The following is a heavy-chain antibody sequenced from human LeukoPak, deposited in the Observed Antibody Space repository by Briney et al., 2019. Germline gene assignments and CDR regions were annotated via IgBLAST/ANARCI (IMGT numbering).Heavy chain of an antibody. D-gene: IGHD4-17*01. CDR3: ARRATFNYGDYGSFDP. CDR2: IYPGGSDT. CDR1: GYSFTCYW. Sequence: GAPLMTCCNGSGYSFTCYWIGFVRPMPGEGLGWMGIIYPGGSDTSYSPSFQGQVTISADKTISTAYLQWSSLKASDTAIYYCARRATFNYGDYGSFDPWGKGTLVTVST. V-gene: IGHV5-51*01. J-gene: IGHJ5*02.